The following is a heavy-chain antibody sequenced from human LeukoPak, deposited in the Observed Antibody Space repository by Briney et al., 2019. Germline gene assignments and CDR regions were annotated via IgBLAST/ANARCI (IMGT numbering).Heavy chain of an antibody. CDR2: INHSGST. CDR1: GGSFSGYY. Sequence: SETLSLTCAVYGGSFSGYYWSWIRQPPGKGLEWIGEINHSGSTNYNPSLKSRVTISVDTSKNQFSLKLSSVTAADTAVYYCARHKKCSSSSCYRGYYYYMDVWAKGPRSPSP. D-gene: IGHD2-2*02. CDR3: ARHKKCSSSSCYRGYYYYMDV. J-gene: IGHJ6*03. V-gene: IGHV4-34*01.